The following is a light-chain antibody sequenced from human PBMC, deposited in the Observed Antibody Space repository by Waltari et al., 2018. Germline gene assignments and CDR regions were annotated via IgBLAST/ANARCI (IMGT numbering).Light chain of an antibody. J-gene: IGKJ2*01. Sequence: IPMTQAPSSLSASIGDRVLLTCRASENIANYVSWYRQKPGTAPELLIYRISSLQSGVPSRFSGGGSGTDFTLTISRLQPEDFATYICQQSYSRPPTFGQGTKVEIK. V-gene: IGKV1-39*01. CDR1: ENIANY. CDR2: RIS. CDR3: QQSYSRPPT.